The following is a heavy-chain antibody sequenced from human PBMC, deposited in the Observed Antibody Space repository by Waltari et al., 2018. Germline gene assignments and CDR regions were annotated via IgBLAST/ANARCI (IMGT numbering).Heavy chain of an antibody. Sequence: EVQLVEFGGDLVQPGRSLRLSCAASGFNFDDYAMHWVRQGPGQGVVWFSGIRWNGCSLGYADSVKGRFTISRDNAKNSLFLQMNSLRVEDTASYYCAKVRVDRYYDSDGYGYGMDVWGQGTTVTVSS. J-gene: IGHJ6*02. CDR2: IRWNGCSL. D-gene: IGHD3-22*01. CDR3: AKVRVDRYYDSDGYGYGMDV. CDR1: GFNFDDYA. V-gene: IGHV3-9*01.